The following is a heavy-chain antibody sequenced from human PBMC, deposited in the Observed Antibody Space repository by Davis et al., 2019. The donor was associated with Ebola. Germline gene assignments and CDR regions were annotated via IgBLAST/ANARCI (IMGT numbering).Heavy chain of an antibody. Sequence: GGSLRLSCAASGFTFSSYWMSWVRQAPGKGLEWVANIKQDGSEKYYVDSVKGRFTISRDNAKNSLYLQMNSLRAEDTAVYYCARECRPLRYCSGGSCPPWGYYGMDVWGQGTTVTVSS. J-gene: IGHJ6*02. V-gene: IGHV3-7*01. CDR2: IKQDGSEK. CDR1: GFTFSSYW. D-gene: IGHD2-15*01. CDR3: ARECRPLRYCSGGSCPPWGYYGMDV.